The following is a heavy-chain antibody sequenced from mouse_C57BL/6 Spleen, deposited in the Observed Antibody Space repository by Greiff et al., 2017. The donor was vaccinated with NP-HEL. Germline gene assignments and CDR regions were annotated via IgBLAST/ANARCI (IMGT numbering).Heavy chain of an antibody. V-gene: IGHV5-4*01. J-gene: IGHJ2*01. CDR1: GFTFSSYA. CDR3: ARDHGSSGDFDY. CDR2: ISDGGSYT. Sequence: DVMLVESGGGLVKPGGSLKLSCAASGFTFSSYAMSWVRQTPEKRLEWVATISDGGSYTYYPDNVKGRFTISRDNAKNNLYLQMSHLKSEDTAMYYCARDHGSSGDFDYWGQGTTLTVSS. D-gene: IGHD1-1*01.